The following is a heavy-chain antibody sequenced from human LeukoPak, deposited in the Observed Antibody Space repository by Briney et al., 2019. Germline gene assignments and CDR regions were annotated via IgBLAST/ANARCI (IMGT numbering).Heavy chain of an antibody. CDR3: ARTRPQRGFDY. Sequence: SGPALVKPTQTLTLTCAFSGFSLTTPGMCVSWLRQPPGKALEWLALIDWDGDKYYMTSLKTRLTISRDTSKSQVVLTMTTVDPLDTATYFCARTRPQRGFDYWGQGTLVTVSS. J-gene: IGHJ4*02. CDR2: IDWDGDK. CDR1: GFSLTTPGMC. D-gene: IGHD3-10*01. V-gene: IGHV2-70*01.